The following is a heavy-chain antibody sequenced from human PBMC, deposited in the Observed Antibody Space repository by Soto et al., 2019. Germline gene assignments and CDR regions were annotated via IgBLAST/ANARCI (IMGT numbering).Heavy chain of an antibody. J-gene: IGHJ4*02. Sequence: GGSLRLSCAASGFTFSSYGMHWVRQAPGKGLEWVAVISYDGSNKYYADSVKGRFTISRDNSKNTLYLQMNSLRAEDTAVYYCAKEAGIDYYGSGSSTYFDYWGQGTLVTVSS. CDR3: AKEAGIDYYGSGSSTYFDY. V-gene: IGHV3-30*18. CDR2: ISYDGSNK. D-gene: IGHD3-10*01. CDR1: GFTFSSYG.